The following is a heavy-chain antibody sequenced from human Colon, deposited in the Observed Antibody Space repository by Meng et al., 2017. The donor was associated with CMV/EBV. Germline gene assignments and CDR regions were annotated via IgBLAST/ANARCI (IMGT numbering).Heavy chain of an antibody. D-gene: IGHD2-2*01. CDR1: GFTFSDYW. CDR2: INPDGSYK. J-gene: IGHJ4*02. V-gene: IGHV3-7*02. CDR3: YGESRSRSFDK. Sequence: EVQLVESGGGLVQPGGSLRLSCAVSGFTFSDYWMSWVRHSPGTGLEWVAKINPDGSYKEYVDSVKGRFTISRDNAENSLHLQMNSLRAGDTAVYFCYGESRSRSFDKWGRGTLVTVAS.